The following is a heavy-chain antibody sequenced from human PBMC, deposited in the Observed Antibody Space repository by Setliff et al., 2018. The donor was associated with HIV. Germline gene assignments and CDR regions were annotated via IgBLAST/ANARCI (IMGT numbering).Heavy chain of an antibody. CDR3: ARASGIAGAFDI. J-gene: IGHJ3*02. V-gene: IGHV1-3*01. D-gene: IGHD3-10*01. CDR2: INAGNGNT. CDR1: GYTFTSYA. Sequence: ASVKVSCKASGYTFTSYAMHWVRQAPGQRLEWVGWINAGNGNTKYSQKFQGRVTITRDTSASTAYMELSSLRSEDTAVYYCARASGIAGAFDIWGQGTMVTVSS.